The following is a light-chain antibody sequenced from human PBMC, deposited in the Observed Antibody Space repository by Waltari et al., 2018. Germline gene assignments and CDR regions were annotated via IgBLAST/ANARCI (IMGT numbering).Light chain of an antibody. J-gene: IGKJ4*01. CDR1: QTIRTTY. CDR2: GTF. V-gene: IGKV3-20*01. CDR3: QQYYISPLT. Sequence: EIVLTQSPGTLSLSPGEGATLSCRTSQTIRTTYLAWYQQKPGQAPTLLIYGTFSRATGIPDRFTGSGSGTDFSLTISSLEAEDFATYYCQQYYISPLTFGGGTKVEIK.